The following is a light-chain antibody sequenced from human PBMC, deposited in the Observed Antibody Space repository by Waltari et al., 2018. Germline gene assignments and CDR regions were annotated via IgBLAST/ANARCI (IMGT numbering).Light chain of an antibody. Sequence: DVVMTQSPLSLPVTLGQSASISCRSSQSLVSRDGNTYFNWCQQRPGQSPRRLLYTISNRDSGVPDGFXGSGSGTDFTLRISXVEAEDVGIYYCMQGTHWPWTFGQGTKVEIK. CDR2: TIS. V-gene: IGKV2-30*01. J-gene: IGKJ1*01. CDR3: MQGTHWPWT. CDR1: QSLVSRDGNTY.